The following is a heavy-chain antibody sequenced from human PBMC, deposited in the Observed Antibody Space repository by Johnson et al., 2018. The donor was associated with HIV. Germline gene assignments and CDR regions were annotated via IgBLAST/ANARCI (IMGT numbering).Heavy chain of an antibody. CDR2: IYVGGNT. D-gene: IGHD5-24*01. V-gene: IGHV3-53*01. CDR1: GFTVSSNY. CDR3: ARACRDGYTCDAFDI. Sequence: VQLVESGGGLIQPGGSLRLSCAASGFTVSSNYMSWVRQAPGKGLEWVLSIYVGGNTYYADSVKGRFTISRDNSENTLYLQLNSLSAEETAVFYCARACRDGYTCDAFDIWGQGTMVTVSS. J-gene: IGHJ3*02.